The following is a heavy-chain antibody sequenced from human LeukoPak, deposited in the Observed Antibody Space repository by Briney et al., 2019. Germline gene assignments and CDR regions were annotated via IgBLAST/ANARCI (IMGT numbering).Heavy chain of an antibody. D-gene: IGHD3-10*01. Sequence: PGGSLRLSCVASGFTFSSTWMHWFRQGAGKGLVWLSRITSDGRTTIYADSVEGRFTISRDNSKNTLYLQMNSLRAEDTAVYYCAKSVRKTMVRGPSYYYMDVWGKGTTVTVSS. CDR3: AKSVRKTMVRGPSYYYMDV. CDR2: ITSDGRTT. J-gene: IGHJ6*03. CDR1: GFTFSSTW. V-gene: IGHV3-74*01.